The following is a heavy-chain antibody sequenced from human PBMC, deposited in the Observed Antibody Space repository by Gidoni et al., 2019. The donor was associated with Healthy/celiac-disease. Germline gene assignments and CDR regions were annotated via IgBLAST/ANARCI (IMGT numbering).Heavy chain of an antibody. CDR3: ARRGDYGGLVVIADNWFDP. Sequence: EVPLVQSGAEVKKPGAYLKTSCKVSGYSFTSYWIGWVRQMPGKGLEWMGIIYPGDSDTRYSPSFQGQVTISADKSISTAYLQWSSLKASDTAMYYCARRGDYGGLVVIADNWFDPWGQGTLVTVSS. V-gene: IGHV5-51*03. CDR1: GYSFTSYW. D-gene: IGHD2-21*01. J-gene: IGHJ5*02. CDR2: IYPGDSDT.